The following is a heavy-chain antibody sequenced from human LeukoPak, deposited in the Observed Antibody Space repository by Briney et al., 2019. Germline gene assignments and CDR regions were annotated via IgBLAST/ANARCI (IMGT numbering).Heavy chain of an antibody. V-gene: IGHV3-30*18. CDR1: GFTFSSYG. CDR3: AKDHGGIAI. J-gene: IGHJ3*02. CDR2: ISYDGSNK. D-gene: IGHD6-13*01. Sequence: QPGGSLRLSCAASGFTFSSYGMHWVRQAPGKGLEWVAAISYDGSNKYYADSVKGRFTISRDNSKNTLYLQMNSLRAEDTAVYYCAKDHGGIAIWGQGTMVTVSS.